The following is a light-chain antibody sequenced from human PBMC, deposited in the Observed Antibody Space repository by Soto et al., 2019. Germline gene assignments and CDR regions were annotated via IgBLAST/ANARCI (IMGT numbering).Light chain of an antibody. Sequence: EIVLTHSPATLSLSPGERATLSCRASQSVSSYLAWYQQKPGQAPRLLVYDASNRATGIPARFSGSGSGTDFTLTISSLEPEDFAVYYCQQRSNLLTFGGGTKVDIK. CDR3: QQRSNLLT. V-gene: IGKV3-11*01. CDR1: QSVSSY. CDR2: DAS. J-gene: IGKJ4*01.